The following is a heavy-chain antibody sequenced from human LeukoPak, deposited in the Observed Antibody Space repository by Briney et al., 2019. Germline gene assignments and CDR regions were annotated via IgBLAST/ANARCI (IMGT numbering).Heavy chain of an antibody. J-gene: IGHJ5*02. V-gene: IGHV3-23*01. CDR1: GFTFSSYA. CDR3: ATHYDGTGYYLS. Sequence: GGSLRLSCAASGFTFSSYAVSWVRQAPGKGLEWVSAVSGSGTTIYYADSVKGRFTISRDKSESTLHLLTNSLRAEDTAVYYCATHYDGTGYYLSWGQGTLVTVSS. CDR2: VSGSGTTI. D-gene: IGHD3-22*01.